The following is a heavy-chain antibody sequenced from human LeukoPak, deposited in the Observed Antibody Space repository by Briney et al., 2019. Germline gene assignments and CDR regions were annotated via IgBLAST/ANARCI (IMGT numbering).Heavy chain of an antibody. CDR1: GGSFSGYD. CDR3: ARAPKYYDIVTGPPPTGWFNP. V-gene: IGHV4-34*01. D-gene: IGHD3-9*01. CDR2: INHSGRT. Sequence: SETLSFTGAVYGGSFSGYDWSGIRQPPGKGREWSGEINHSGRTNYNPPPTSRVSISVDTSTNQFSPKRSTDTAAGTPVYYCARAPKYYDIVTGPPPTGWFNPGGQGTLPTVSS. J-gene: IGHJ5*02.